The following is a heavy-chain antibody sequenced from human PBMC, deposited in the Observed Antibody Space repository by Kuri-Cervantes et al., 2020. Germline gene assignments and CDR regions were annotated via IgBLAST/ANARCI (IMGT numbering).Heavy chain of an antibody. CDR1: GYSISSGYY. J-gene: IGHJ5*02. D-gene: IGHD3-16*01. CDR3: ARRHTELRLGELYWFDP. CDR2: INHSGST. V-gene: IGHV4-38-2*01. Sequence: GSLRLSCAVSGYSISSGYYWGWIRQPPGKGLEWIGKINHSGSTNYNPSLKSRVTISVDTSKNQFSLKLSSVTAADTAVYYCARRHTELRLGELYWFDPWGQGTLVTVSS.